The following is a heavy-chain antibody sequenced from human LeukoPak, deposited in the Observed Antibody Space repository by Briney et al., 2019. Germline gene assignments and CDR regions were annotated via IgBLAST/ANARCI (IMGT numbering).Heavy chain of an antibody. Sequence: GASVKVSCKASGYTFTSYYMHWVRQAPGQGLEWMGIINPSGGSTSYAQKFQGRVTMTRDTSTSTVYMELSSLRSEDTAVYYCARDGKIGSGSYAVDYWGQGTLVTVSS. D-gene: IGHD3-10*01. J-gene: IGHJ4*02. CDR1: GYTFTSYY. CDR2: INPSGGST. V-gene: IGHV1-46*01. CDR3: ARDGKIGSGSYAVDY.